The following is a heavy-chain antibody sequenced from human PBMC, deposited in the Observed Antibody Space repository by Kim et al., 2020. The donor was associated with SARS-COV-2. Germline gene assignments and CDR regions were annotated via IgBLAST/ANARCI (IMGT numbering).Heavy chain of an antibody. CDR3: ARGLGIAHAFDI. V-gene: IGHV4-34*01. Sequence: TYNPSLKSRVTISVDTSKNQFSLKLSSVTAADTVVYYCARGLGIAHAFDIWGQGTMVTVSS. J-gene: IGHJ3*02. D-gene: IGHD1-20*01.